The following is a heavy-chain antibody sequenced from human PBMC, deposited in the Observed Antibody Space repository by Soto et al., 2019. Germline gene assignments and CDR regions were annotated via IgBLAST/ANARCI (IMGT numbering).Heavy chain of an antibody. Sequence: GESLKISCKGSGYSFTTYWIGWVRQMPGKGLEWMGIIYPGESDTRYSPSLQGQVTVSADKYVSTAYLQWSSLKASDTAMYYCARRAAQYYYDSSGYRSAFDIWGQGTMVTVSS. V-gene: IGHV5-51*01. CDR2: IYPGESDT. D-gene: IGHD3-22*01. CDR3: ARRAAQYYYDSSGYRSAFDI. J-gene: IGHJ3*02. CDR1: GYSFTTYW.